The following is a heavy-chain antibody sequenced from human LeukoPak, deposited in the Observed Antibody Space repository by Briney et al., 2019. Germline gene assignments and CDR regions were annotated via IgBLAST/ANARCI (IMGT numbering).Heavy chain of an antibody. CDR1: GYTFTSYG. Sequence: ASVKVSCKASGYTFTSYGISWVRQAPGQGLEWMGWNSAYNGNTNYAQKLQGRVTMTTDTSTSTAYMELRSLRSDDTAVYYCARAPPFDSRFLEFGYYMDVWGKGTTVTVSS. V-gene: IGHV1-18*01. CDR3: ARAPPFDSRFLEFGYYMDV. J-gene: IGHJ6*03. CDR2: NSAYNGNT. D-gene: IGHD3-3*01.